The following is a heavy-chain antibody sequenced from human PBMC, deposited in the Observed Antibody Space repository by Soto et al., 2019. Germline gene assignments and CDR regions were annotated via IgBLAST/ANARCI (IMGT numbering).Heavy chain of an antibody. CDR1: GFTFSSYW. D-gene: IGHD6-13*01. Sequence: PGGSLRLSCAASGFTFSSYWMHWVRQAPGKGLVWVSRINNDGSSTSYADSVKGRFTISRDNAKNTLYLQMNSLRAEDTAVYYCTRGSLGYVFDYWAQGALVTVS. CDR2: INNDGSST. V-gene: IGHV3-74*01. CDR3: TRGSLGYVFDY. J-gene: IGHJ4*02.